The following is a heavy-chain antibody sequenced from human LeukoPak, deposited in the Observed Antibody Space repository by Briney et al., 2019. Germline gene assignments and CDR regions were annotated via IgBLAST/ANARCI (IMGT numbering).Heavy chain of an antibody. CDR2: IYYSGST. J-gene: IGHJ3*02. V-gene: IGHV4-59*01. CDR1: GGSTSVYY. CDR3: ARESGDAFDI. D-gene: IGHD7-27*01. Sequence: SETLSLTCTVSGGSTSVYYWSWIRQPPGKGLEWIGYIYYSGSTNYNPSLKSRVTISVDTSKNQFSLKLSSVTAADTAVYYCARESGDAFDIWGQGTMATVSS.